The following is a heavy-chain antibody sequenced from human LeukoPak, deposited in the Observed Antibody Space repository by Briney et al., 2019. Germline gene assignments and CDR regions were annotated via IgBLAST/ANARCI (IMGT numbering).Heavy chain of an antibody. CDR3: ARGGVGIVGATGYYYYYGMDV. Sequence: SVKVSCKASGGTFISYAISWVRQAPGQGLEWMGGIIPIFGTANYAQKFQGRVTITADESTSTAYMELSSLRSEDTAVYYCARGGVGIVGATGYYYYYGMDVWGQGTTVTVSS. D-gene: IGHD1-26*01. CDR2: IIPIFGTA. J-gene: IGHJ6*02. V-gene: IGHV1-69*01. CDR1: GGTFISYA.